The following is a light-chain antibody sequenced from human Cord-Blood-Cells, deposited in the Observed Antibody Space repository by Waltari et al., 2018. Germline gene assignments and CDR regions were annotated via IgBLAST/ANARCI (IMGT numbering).Light chain of an antibody. J-gene: IGLJ1*01. CDR2: EGS. CDR1: SRDVGGYNL. Sequence: QSALTQPASVSGSPGQSITISCTGTSRDVGGYNLVSWYQQHPGKAPKLMIYEGSKRPSGVSNRFSGSKSGNTASLTISGLQAEDEADYYCCSYAGSSTLYVFGTGTKVTVL. CDR3: CSYAGSSTLYV. V-gene: IGLV2-23*01.